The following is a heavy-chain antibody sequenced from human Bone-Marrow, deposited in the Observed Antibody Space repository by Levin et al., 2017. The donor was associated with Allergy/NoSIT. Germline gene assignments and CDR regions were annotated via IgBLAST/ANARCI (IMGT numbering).Heavy chain of an antibody. CDR1: GGSVSRYY. V-gene: IGHV4-59*02. CDR2: VLDTGST. Sequence: SETLSLTCTVSGGSVSRYYWSWIRQSPGKGLEWIGNVLDTGSTNYNPSLESRVTISLDTSKNQFSLDLWSVTAADTAVYYCARGLKVVVVPTVMRGSHYSFNGMDVWGQGTTVTVSS. CDR3: ARGLKVVVVPTVMRGSHYSFNGMDV. J-gene: IGHJ6*02. D-gene: IGHD2-2*01.